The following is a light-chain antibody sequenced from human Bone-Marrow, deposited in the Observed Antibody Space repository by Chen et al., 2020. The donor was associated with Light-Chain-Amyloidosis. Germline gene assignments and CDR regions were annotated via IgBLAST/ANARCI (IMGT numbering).Light chain of an antibody. J-gene: IGLJ3*02. CDR2: MNA. V-gene: IGLV6-57*01. CDR1: IGRIAPNF. Sequence: FLLTPPHSVSESPGTTITLSCTRSIGRIAPNFVQWNQQRPASPPTTLILMNAHRPSGVPDRFSGSSDSSSNSASLTISGLTPEDEADYYCQSYVAGNPWVFGGGTKVTVL. CDR3: QSYVAGNPWV.